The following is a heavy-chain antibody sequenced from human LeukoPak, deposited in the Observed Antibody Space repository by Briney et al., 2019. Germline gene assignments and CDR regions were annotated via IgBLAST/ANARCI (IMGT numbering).Heavy chain of an antibody. CDR3: ARDPSTLIVGALFDY. Sequence: PGGSLRLSCAASGFTFSSYAMHWVRQAPGKGLEGVAVISYDGSNKYYADSVKGRFTISRDNSKNTLYLQMNSLRGEDTAVYYCARDPSTLIVGALFDYWGQGTLVTVSS. CDR2: ISYDGSNK. J-gene: IGHJ4*02. D-gene: IGHD1-26*01. V-gene: IGHV3-30-3*01. CDR1: GFTFSSYA.